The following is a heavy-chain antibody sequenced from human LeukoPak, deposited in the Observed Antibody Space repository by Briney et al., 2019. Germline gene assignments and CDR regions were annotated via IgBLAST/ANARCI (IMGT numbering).Heavy chain of an antibody. Sequence: PGGSLRLSCAASGFTFSSYAMSWVRQAPGKGLEWVSAISGSGGSTYYADSVKGRFTISRDNSKNTLYLQMNSLRAEDTAVYYCANYLHALFWYFDLWGRGTLVTVSS. V-gene: IGHV3-23*01. D-gene: IGHD2-15*01. CDR3: ANYLHALFWYFDL. CDR2: ISGSGGST. J-gene: IGHJ2*01. CDR1: GFTFSSYA.